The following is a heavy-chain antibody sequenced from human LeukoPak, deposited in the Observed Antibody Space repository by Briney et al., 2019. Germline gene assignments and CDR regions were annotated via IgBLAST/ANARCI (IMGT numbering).Heavy chain of an antibody. CDR1: GGSISSSSYY. V-gene: IGHV4-39*01. CDR3: ARPGYSSGWDAFDI. CDR2: IYYSGST. J-gene: IGHJ3*02. Sequence: PSETLSLTCTVSGGSISSSSYYWGWIRQPPGKGLEWIGSIYYSGSTYYNPSLKSRVTISVDTSKNQFSQKLSSVTAADTAVYYCARPGYSSGWDAFDIWGQGTMVTVSS. D-gene: IGHD6-19*01.